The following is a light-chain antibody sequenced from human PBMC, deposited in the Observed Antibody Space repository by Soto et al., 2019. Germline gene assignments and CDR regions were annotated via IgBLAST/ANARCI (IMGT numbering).Light chain of an antibody. CDR2: AAS. CDR1: QTISFY. Sequence: DIQMTQSPSSLSASVGDRVTITCRASQTISFYLNWYQQKPGKAPKLLIYAASNLERGVPPRFSGSTSGAESTLTITGLQPDDLGTYYCQHTTDFTFGQGTKVEIK. J-gene: IGKJ2*01. CDR3: QHTTDFT. V-gene: IGKV1-39*01.